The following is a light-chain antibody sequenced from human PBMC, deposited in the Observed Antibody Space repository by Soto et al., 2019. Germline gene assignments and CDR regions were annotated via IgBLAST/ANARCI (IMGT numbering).Light chain of an antibody. V-gene: IGKV1-39*01. CDR2: AAS. CDR1: QSIRYY. J-gene: IGKJ2*01. Sequence: DIKMTQSPSSLSASVGDRVTITCRASQSIRYYLNWYQQKPGKAPKLLIYAASSLQSGVPSRFSGSGSGTDFTLTISSLQPEDFATYYCQQSYSTPQITFDQGTKLEIK. CDR3: QQSYSTPQIT.